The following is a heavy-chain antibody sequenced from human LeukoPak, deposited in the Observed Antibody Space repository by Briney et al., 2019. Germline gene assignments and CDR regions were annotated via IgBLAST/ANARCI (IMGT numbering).Heavy chain of an antibody. Sequence: GGSLRLSCAASGFTFSTYAMNWVRQAPGKGLEWVSTISGSGATTYYVDSVKGRFAISRDNSRNTRYLQMNSLRAEDTAIYYCAKDSYGGSPVSLDYWGQGTLVTVSS. D-gene: IGHD1-26*01. CDR2: ISGSGATT. CDR1: GFTFSTYA. V-gene: IGHV3-23*01. CDR3: AKDSYGGSPVSLDY. J-gene: IGHJ4*02.